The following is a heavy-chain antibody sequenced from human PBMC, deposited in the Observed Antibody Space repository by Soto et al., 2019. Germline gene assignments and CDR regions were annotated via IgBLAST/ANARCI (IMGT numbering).Heavy chain of an antibody. CDR1: GFTFSSYG. J-gene: IGHJ4*02. CDR3: AKDRNSGWYMGVGY. D-gene: IGHD6-19*01. CDR2: ISYDGSNK. V-gene: IGHV3-30*18. Sequence: QVQLVESGGGVVQPGRSLRLSCAASGFTFSSYGMHWVRQAPGKGLEWVAVISYDGSNKYYADSVKGRFTISRENSKNTLYLQMNSLRAEDTAVYYCAKDRNSGWYMGVGYWGQGTVVTVSS.